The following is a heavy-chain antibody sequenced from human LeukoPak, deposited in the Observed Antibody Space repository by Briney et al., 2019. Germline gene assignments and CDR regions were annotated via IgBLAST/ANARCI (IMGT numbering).Heavy chain of an antibody. D-gene: IGHD1-14*01. Sequence: VXCXXXXYTFXXXYMHWVRQAPGQGLEWMGWINPNSGGTNYAQKFQGRVTMTRDTSISTAYMELSRLRSDDTAVYYCARVRILDAFDIWGQGTVVTVSS. CDR1: XYTFXXXY. J-gene: IGHJ3*02. CDR2: INPNSGGT. CDR3: ARVRILDAFDI. V-gene: IGHV1-2*02.